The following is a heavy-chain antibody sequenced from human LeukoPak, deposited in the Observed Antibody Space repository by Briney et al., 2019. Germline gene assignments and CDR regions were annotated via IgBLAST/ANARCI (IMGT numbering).Heavy chain of an antibody. CDR3: ATSSWLRDANFDS. Sequence: PSETLSLTCTVSGGSISSYYWSWIRQPAGKGPEWIGRIHTSGSTNYNPSLKSRVTISLHPSKNQFSLKLPSVTAADSAVYYCATSSWLRDANFDSWGQGTLVTVSS. D-gene: IGHD6-13*01. V-gene: IGHV4-4*07. J-gene: IGHJ4*02. CDR1: GGSISSYY. CDR2: IHTSGST.